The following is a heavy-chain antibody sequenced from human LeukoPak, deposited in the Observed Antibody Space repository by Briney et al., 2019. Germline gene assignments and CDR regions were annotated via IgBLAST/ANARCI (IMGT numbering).Heavy chain of an antibody. Sequence: GGSLRLSCAASGFTFSSYAMSWVRQAPGKGLEWVSAISGSGGSTYYADSVKGRFTISRDNSKNTLYLQMNSLRAEDTAAYYCAKPRGRIAVAGTVYFDYWGQGTLVTVSS. CDR1: GFTFSSYA. V-gene: IGHV3-23*01. CDR3: AKPRGRIAVAGTVYFDY. D-gene: IGHD6-19*01. J-gene: IGHJ4*02. CDR2: ISGSGGST.